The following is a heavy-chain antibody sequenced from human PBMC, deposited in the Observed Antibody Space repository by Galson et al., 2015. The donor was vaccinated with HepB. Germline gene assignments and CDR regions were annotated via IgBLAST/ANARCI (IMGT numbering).Heavy chain of an antibody. CDR2: ISGYNGNT. V-gene: IGHV1-18*01. J-gene: IGHJ6*03. CDR1: GYTFTSYG. Sequence: SVKVSCKAPGYTFTSYGISWVRQAPGQGLGWMGWISGYNGNTKYAQKLQGRVTMTTDTSTSTAYMELRSLRSDDTAVYYCARVGLWFGEPSGGYMDVWGKGTTVTVSS. CDR3: ARVGLWFGEPSGGYMDV. D-gene: IGHD3-10*01.